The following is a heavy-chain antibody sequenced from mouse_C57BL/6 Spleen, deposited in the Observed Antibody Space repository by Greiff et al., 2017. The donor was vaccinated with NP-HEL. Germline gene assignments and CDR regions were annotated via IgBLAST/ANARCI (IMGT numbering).Heavy chain of an antibody. D-gene: IGHD2-4*01. V-gene: IGHV1-82*01. J-gene: IGHJ4*01. CDR3: ARKKAYDYDEGYAMDY. CDR1: GYAFSSSW. CDR2: IYPGDGDT. Sequence: VQLQQSGPELVKPGASVKISCKASGYAFSSSWMNWVKQRPGKGLEWIGRIYPGDGDTNYNGKFKGKATLTADKSSSTAYMQLSSLTSEDSAVYFCARKKAYDYDEGYAMDYWGQGTSVTVSS.